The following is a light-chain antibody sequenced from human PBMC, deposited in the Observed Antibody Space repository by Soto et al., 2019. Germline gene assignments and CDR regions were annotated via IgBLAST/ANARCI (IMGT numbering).Light chain of an antibody. CDR3: QNYNSVPYT. Sequence: EIRLTQSPSSLSASVGDRVTIACRASHDINNFLAWYRQRPGKVPELLMYAASSLKSGVPSRFSGRGSGTDFTLTIYSLQPEDFATYFCQNYNSVPYTFGQGTKLEIK. CDR2: AAS. CDR1: HDINNF. V-gene: IGKV1-27*01. J-gene: IGKJ2*01.